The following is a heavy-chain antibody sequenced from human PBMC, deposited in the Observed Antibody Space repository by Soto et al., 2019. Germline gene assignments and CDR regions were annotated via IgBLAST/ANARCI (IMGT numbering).Heavy chain of an antibody. CDR3: RESNRTSWYYFDY. CDR1: GFTFRSSA. J-gene: IGHJ4*02. CDR2: ISHSGGST. Sequence: GGSLRLSCEASGFTFRSSAMSWVRQAPGKGLEWVSAISHSGGSTYYADSVKGRFTISRDNSQNTLYLQINSLRAEDTAVYFCRESNRTSWYYFDYWGPGTLVTVSS. V-gene: IGHV3-23*01. D-gene: IGHD6-13*01.